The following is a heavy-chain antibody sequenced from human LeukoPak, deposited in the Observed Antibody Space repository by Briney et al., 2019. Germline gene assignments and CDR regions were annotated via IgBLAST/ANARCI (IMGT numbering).Heavy chain of an antibody. CDR2: IHGGGDVT. CDR1: GLTFINYA. Sequence: GGSLRLSCVASGLTFINYAMNWVRQAPEKGLEWVSTIHGGGDVTYYADSVKGRFTIYRDNSRNTLYLQMNSLRAEDTAVYYCAKALSSSFYYFDLGGRGTLVTVSS. CDR3: AKALSSSFYYFDL. D-gene: IGHD3-16*02. J-gene: IGHJ2*01. V-gene: IGHV3-23*01.